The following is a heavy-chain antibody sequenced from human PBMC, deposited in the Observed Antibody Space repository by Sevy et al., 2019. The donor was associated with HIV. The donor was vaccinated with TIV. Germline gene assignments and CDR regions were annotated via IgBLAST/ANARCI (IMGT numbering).Heavy chain of an antibody. Sequence: GGSLRLSCAASGFRLSNHGMHWVRQAPGKGLEWLALVTYDGSNQYYADSVKGRFIGSRDNSKNILYLQMISLRAEDTAVYYCAKDFTGYNGMDVWGQGTMVTVSS. D-gene: IGHD3-9*01. V-gene: IGHV3-30*18. J-gene: IGHJ6*02. CDR1: GFRLSNHG. CDR2: VTYDGSNQ. CDR3: AKDFTGYNGMDV.